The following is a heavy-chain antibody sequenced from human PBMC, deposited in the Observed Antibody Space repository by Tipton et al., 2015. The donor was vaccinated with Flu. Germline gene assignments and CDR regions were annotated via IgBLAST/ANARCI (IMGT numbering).Heavy chain of an antibody. CDR2: IYYSGRS. V-gene: IGHV4-31*03. Sequence: TLSLTCTVSGDSMSNGGYYWTWIRQRPGKGLEWIGYIYYSGRSLYNPSLNSRLTISVDTSRDQFSLSLTSVTAADTAVYYCVRDRWNGFDTWGQGTRVTVSS. D-gene: IGHD4-23*01. J-gene: IGHJ3*02. CDR1: GDSMSNGGYY. CDR3: VRDRWNGFDT.